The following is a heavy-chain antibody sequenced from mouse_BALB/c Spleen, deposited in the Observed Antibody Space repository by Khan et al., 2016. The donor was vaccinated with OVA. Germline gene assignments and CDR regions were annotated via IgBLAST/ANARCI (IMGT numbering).Heavy chain of an antibody. CDR3: ARDSSQDYYAMDY. CDR2: ISYSGST. Sequence: EVQLQESGPGLVKPSQTLSLTCTVTGYSITSDYARNWIRQLPGNKLEWMGYISYSGSTNYNPFHISRIFSTRDTSKNQFFMQLNSVTTEDTATCYCARDSSQDYYAMDYWGQGTSVTVSS. CDR1: GYSITSDYA. V-gene: IGHV3-2*02. D-gene: IGHD2-12*01. J-gene: IGHJ4*01.